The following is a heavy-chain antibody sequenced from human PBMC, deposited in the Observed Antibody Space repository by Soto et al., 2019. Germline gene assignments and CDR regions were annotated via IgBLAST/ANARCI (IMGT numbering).Heavy chain of an antibody. CDR1: GGTFSSYA. CDR2: IIPIFGTA. CDR3: ARGWNVVVPAASYYYYYGMDV. D-gene: IGHD2-2*01. V-gene: IGHV1-69*13. J-gene: IGHJ6*02. Sequence: ASVKVSCKASGGTFSSYAISCVRQAPGQGLEWMGGIIPIFGTANYAQKFQGRVTITADESTSTAYMELSSLRSEDTAVYYCARGWNVVVPAASYYYYYGMDVWGQGTTVTVSS.